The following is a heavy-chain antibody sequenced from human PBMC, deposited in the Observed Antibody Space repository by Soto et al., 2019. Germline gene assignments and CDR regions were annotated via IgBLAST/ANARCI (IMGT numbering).Heavy chain of an antibody. CDR1: GYTFTSYY. CDR3: ARNMDYYYGPGSGNGHGF. Sequence: QVQLVQSGAEVKEPGDSVRVSCEASGYTFTSYYIHWVRQAPGQGLEWMGWINPKVGDTTYAQDFQGRVSMTRDMSISTVYMELGRLTSDDTAIYYCARNMDYYYGPGSGNGHGFWGQGTTVTVFS. J-gene: IGHJ6*02. V-gene: IGHV1-2*02. CDR2: INPKVGDT. D-gene: IGHD3-10*01.